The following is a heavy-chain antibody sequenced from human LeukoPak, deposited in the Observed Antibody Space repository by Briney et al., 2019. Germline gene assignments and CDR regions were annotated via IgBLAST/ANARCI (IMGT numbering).Heavy chain of an antibody. CDR3: ARGTRRGGPHNL. CDR1: GGSISSYY. D-gene: IGHD3-10*01. V-gene: IGHV4-59*01. J-gene: IGHJ5*02. Sequence: SETLSLTCTVSGGSISSYYWSWIRQPPGKGLEWIGYIYYSGSTNYNPSLKSRVTISVDTSKNQFSLKLSSVTAADTDVYYCARGTRRGGPHNLWGQGTLVTVSS. CDR2: IYYSGST.